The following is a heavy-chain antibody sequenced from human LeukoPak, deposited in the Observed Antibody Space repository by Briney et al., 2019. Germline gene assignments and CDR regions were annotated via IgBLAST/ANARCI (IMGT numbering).Heavy chain of an antibody. D-gene: IGHD3-22*01. CDR3: AKDPYYDSSGYFDY. V-gene: IGHV3-23*01. J-gene: IGHJ4*02. Sequence: GGSLRLSCAASGFTFSSYAMSWVRQAPGKGLEWVSAISDSGGSTYYADSVKGRFTISRDNSKNTLYLQMNSLRAEDTAVYYCAKDPYYDSSGYFDYWGQGTLVTVSS. CDR1: GFTFSSYA. CDR2: ISDSGGST.